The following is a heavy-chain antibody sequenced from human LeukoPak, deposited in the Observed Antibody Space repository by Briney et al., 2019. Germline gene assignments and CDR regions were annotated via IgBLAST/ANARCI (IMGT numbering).Heavy chain of an antibody. CDR3: ARDYSGVFDY. D-gene: IGHD6-25*01. J-gene: IGHJ4*02. V-gene: IGHV4-30-2*01. Sequence: PSETLSLTCAVSGGSISSGGYSWSCIRQPPGKGLEWIGYIYHSGSTYYNPSLKSRVTISVDRSKNQFSLKLSSVTAADTAVYYCARDYSGVFDYWGQGTLVTVSS. CDR1: GGSISSGGYS. CDR2: IYHSGST.